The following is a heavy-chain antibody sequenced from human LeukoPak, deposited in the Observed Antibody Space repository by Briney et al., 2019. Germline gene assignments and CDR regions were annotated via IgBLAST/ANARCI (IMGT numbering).Heavy chain of an antibody. D-gene: IGHD2-2*01. CDR2: IYYSGST. CDR1: GFTFSNYS. CDR3: ARDSHQLPSY. J-gene: IGHJ4*02. V-gene: IGHV4-30-4*08. Sequence: LRLSCAASGFTFSNYSMNWVRQPPGKGLEWIGYIYYSGSTYYNPSLKSRVTISVDTSKNQFSLKLSSVTAADTAVYYCARDSHQLPSYWGQGTLVTVSS.